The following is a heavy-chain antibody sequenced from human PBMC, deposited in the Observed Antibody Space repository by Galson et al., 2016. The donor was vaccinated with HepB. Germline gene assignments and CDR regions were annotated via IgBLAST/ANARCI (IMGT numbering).Heavy chain of an antibody. Sequence: SETLSLTCTVSGGSIGNQYWSWIRQSPGKGLEWIGYVYHSGTTNYNLSLESRVTMSVDTSTNQIFLNLRSVTAADTAVYYCARDKGVAVALRWFEYWGQGTLVTVSS. CDR2: VYHSGTT. V-gene: IGHV4-59*11. D-gene: IGHD6-19*01. CDR3: ARDKGVAVALRWFEY. J-gene: IGHJ5*01. CDR1: GGSIGNQY.